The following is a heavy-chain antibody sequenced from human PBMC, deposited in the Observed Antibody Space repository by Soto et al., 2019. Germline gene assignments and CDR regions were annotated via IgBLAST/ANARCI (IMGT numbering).Heavy chain of an antibody. V-gene: IGHV4-31*03. J-gene: IGHJ6*04. CDR3: ASHSERRGQYYYYGMDV. CDR2: IYYSGST. CDR1: GDSISSGGYY. Sequence: QVQLQESGPGLVKPSQTLSLTCTVSGDSISSGGYYWSWIRQHPGKGLEWIGSIYYSGSTYYNPSLKSRVTISVATSKNQFSLRLRSVTAADTAVYYCASHSERRGQYYYYGMDVWGKGTTVTVSS. D-gene: IGHD1-1*01.